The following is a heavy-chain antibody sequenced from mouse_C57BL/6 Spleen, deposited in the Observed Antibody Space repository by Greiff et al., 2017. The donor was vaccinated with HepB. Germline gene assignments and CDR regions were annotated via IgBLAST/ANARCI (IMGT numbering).Heavy chain of an antibody. J-gene: IGHJ3*01. V-gene: IGHV1-76*01. D-gene: IGHD1-1*01. CDR1: GYTFTDYY. Sequence: QVQLQQSGAELVRPGASVKLSCKASGYTFTDYYINWVKQRPGQGLEWIARIYPGSGNTYYNEKFKGKATLTAEKSSSTAYMQLSSLTSEDSAVYFCARSEYYGSSPWFAYWGQGTLVTVSA. CDR3: ARSEYYGSSPWFAY. CDR2: IYPGSGNT.